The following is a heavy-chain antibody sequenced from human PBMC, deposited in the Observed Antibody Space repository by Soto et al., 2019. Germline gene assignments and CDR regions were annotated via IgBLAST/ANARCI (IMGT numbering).Heavy chain of an antibody. V-gene: IGHV1-18*01. D-gene: IGHD3-16*01. J-gene: IGHJ6*02. CDR1: GYIFVNYG. CDR2: ISPYTGNT. CDR3: VMVDNYVTPTPQDV. Sequence: QVQLVLFGNEVKKPGASVKVSCKASGYIFVNYGIAWVRQALGQGLEWMGWISPYTGNTHSATKIQGRLTMTTDTSTSTAYMDLGSLTSDDTAVYYCVMVDNYVTPTPQDVWGQGTTVTVSS.